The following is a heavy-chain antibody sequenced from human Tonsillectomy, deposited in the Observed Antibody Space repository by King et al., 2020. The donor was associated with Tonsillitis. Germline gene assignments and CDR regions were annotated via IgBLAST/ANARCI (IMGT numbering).Heavy chain of an antibody. CDR2: IDPSDSYT. D-gene: IGHD6-19*01. Sequence: VQLVQSGAEMKKPGASLRISCKGSGYSFTTYWISWVRHLPGKGLEWMGKIDPSDSYTSYSPSFQGHVTISGDKSITTAYLQWSSLKASDTAMYYCARRSMAVSGDAFDVWGQGTMVTVSS. CDR1: GYSFTTYW. V-gene: IGHV5-10-1*01. CDR3: ARRSMAVSGDAFDV. J-gene: IGHJ3*01.